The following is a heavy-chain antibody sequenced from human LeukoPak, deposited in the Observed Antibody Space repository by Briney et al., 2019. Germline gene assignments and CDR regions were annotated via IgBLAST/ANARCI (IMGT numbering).Heavy chain of an antibody. Sequence: SETLSLTCAVYGVSFSGYYWSWIRQPPGKGLEWIGEINHSGSTNYNPSLKSRVTISVDTSKNQFSLKLSSVTAADTAVYYCACRTTVTYYYYMDVWGKGTTVTVSS. D-gene: IGHD4-17*01. V-gene: IGHV4-34*01. CDR3: ACRTTVTYYYYMDV. J-gene: IGHJ6*03. CDR2: INHSGST. CDR1: GVSFSGYY.